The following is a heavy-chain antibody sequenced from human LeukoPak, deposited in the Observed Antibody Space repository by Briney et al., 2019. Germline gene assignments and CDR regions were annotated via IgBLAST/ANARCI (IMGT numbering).Heavy chain of an antibody. D-gene: IGHD4/OR15-4a*01. CDR3: ARVLLDESLDY. Sequence: VASVNVSCTASGYTFTSYAMHWVRQAPGQRLEWMGWINAGNGNTKYSQKFQGRVTITRDTSASTAYMELSSLRSENTAVYYCARVLLDESLDYWGQGTLVTVSS. V-gene: IGHV1-3*01. CDR2: INAGNGNT. J-gene: IGHJ4*02. CDR1: GYTFTSYA.